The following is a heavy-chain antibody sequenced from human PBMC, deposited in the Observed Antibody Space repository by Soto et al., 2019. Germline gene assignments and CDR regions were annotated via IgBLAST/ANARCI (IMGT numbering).Heavy chain of an antibody. CDR1: GGTFSSSA. D-gene: IGHD3-22*01. V-gene: IGHV1-69*01. CDR3: ASARTYYDILPND. CDR2: IIGMFGTA. Sequence: QVQLVQSGAEVKKPGSSVKVSCKASGGTFSSSAINWVRQAPGQGLEWMGGIIGMFGTANYAQRFQGRVTITADEFTSTAYMELRSLSSDDTAVYYCASARTYYDILPNDWGPGTLVTVSS. J-gene: IGHJ4*02.